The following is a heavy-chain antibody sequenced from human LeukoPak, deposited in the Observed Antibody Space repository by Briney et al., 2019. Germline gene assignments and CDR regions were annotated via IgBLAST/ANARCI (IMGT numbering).Heavy chain of an antibody. CDR3: ARVLSSSSKVFDC. CDR1: GGSISSYY. D-gene: IGHD6-6*01. J-gene: IGHJ4*02. Sequence: PSETLSLTCNVSGGSISSYYRSWIRQPPGKGLEWIGDIYYSGNTNYNTSLKSRVTMSVDRPKNQFSLKVTSVTTADTAVYYCARVLSSSSKVFDCWGQGTLVTVSS. V-gene: IGHV4-59*01. CDR2: IYYSGNT.